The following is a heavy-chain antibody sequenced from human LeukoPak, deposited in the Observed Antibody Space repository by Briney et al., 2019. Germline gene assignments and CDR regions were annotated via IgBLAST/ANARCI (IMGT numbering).Heavy chain of an antibody. CDR1: RYSLTNYY. CDR3: ARGAPTTRIGAGRFDY. CDR2: INPSGGST. Sequence: ASVKVSCKAFRYSLTNYYVHWVRQAPGQGLEWMGEINPSGGSTSYAQKFRGRITVTRDTYTNTVYMDLSSLRSEDTATYYCARGAPTTRIGAGRFDYWGQGSLLTVAS. J-gene: IGHJ4*02. D-gene: IGHD5-12*01. V-gene: IGHV1-46*01.